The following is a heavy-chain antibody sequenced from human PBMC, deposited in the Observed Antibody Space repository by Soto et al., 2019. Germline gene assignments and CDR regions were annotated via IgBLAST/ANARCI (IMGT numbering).Heavy chain of an antibody. D-gene: IGHD3-10*01. Sequence: ASVKVSCTASGYTFPNDDINLVRQATGQGLEWMGWMNPNSGNTGYAQKFQGRVTMTRNTSISTAYMELSSLRSEDTAVYYCARALGVWFGDHGSGLGYCGQGTLVTVSS. CDR2: MNPNSGNT. CDR3: ARALGVWFGDHGSGLGY. J-gene: IGHJ4*02. CDR1: GYTFPNDD. V-gene: IGHV1-8*01.